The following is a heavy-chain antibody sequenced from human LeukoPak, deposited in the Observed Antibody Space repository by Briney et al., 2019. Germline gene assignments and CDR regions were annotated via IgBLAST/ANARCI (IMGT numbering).Heavy chain of an antibody. D-gene: IGHD5/OR15-5a*01. J-gene: IGHJ4*02. CDR1: GFTFSSYA. CDR2: ISYDGSNK. Sequence: PGGSLRLSCAASGFTFSSYAMHWVRQAPGKGLEWVAVISYDGSNKYYADSVKGRFTISRDNSKNTLYLQMNSLRAEDTAVYYCGRSRVVPVYASLGYGGQGTLVTVSS. V-gene: IGHV3-30-3*01. CDR3: GRSRVVPVYASLGY.